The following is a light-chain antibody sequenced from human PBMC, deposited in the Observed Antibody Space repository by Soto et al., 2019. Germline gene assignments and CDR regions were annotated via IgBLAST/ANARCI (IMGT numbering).Light chain of an antibody. Sequence: QSALTHPASVSGSPGQSITISCTGTISDVGNYKYVSWYQQHPGKAPKLMIYEVSNRPSGVSNRFSGSKSGNTASLTISGLQAEDETDYYCFSYTSSGTYVFGTGTKVTVL. CDR2: EVS. CDR3: FSYTSSGTYV. J-gene: IGLJ1*01. CDR1: ISDVGNYKY. V-gene: IGLV2-14*01.